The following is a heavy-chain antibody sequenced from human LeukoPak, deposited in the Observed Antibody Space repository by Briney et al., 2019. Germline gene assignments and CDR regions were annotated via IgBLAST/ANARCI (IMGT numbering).Heavy chain of an antibody. CDR2: INHSGST. D-gene: IGHD5-18*01. CDR1: GGSFSGYY. V-gene: IGHV4-34*01. J-gene: IGHJ4*02. Sequence: PSETLSLTCAVYGGSFSGYYWSWIRQPPVKGLEWIGEINHSGSTNYNPSLKSRVTISVDTSKNQFSLKLSSVTAADTAVYYCPRSIGFNRTAMVYFDYWGQGTLVTVSS. CDR3: PRSIGFNRTAMVYFDY.